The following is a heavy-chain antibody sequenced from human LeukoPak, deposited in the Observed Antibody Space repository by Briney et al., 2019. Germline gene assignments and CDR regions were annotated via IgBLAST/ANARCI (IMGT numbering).Heavy chain of an antibody. J-gene: IGHJ4*02. CDR1: GGSISSYY. Sequence: SETLSLTCTVTGGSISSYYWSWIRQPPGKGLEWIGYIYYSGSTNYNPSLKSRVTISIDTSKNQFSLKLSSVTAADTAVYYRASSDYDFWSGYYTGLRFDYWGQGTLSPSPQ. D-gene: IGHD3-3*01. V-gene: IGHV4-59*01. CDR2: IYYSGST. CDR3: ASSDYDFWSGYYTGLRFDY.